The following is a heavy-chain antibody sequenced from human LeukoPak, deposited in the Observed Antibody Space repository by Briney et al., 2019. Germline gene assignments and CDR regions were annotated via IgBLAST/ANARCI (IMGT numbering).Heavy chain of an antibody. CDR3: ARARYYDILTGSSMVDHPFDY. D-gene: IGHD3-9*01. Sequence: PGGSLRLSCAASGFTFSSYGMHWVRQAPGKGLEWVAVISYDGSNKYYADSVKGRFTISRDNSKNTLYLQMNSLRAEDTAVYYCARARYYDILTGSSMVDHPFDYWGQGTLVTVSS. CDR1: GFTFSSYG. V-gene: IGHV3-30*19. CDR2: ISYDGSNK. J-gene: IGHJ4*02.